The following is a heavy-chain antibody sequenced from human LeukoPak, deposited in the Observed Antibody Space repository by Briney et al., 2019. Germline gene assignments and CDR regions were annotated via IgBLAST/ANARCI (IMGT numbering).Heavy chain of an antibody. Sequence: PSETLSLTCTVSGGSIGSSSNWWGWIRQPPGKGPEWIANIYYSGSTNYNPSLKSRVTISADTSKNQFSLKLSSVTAADTAVYYCARHGPRYSSSWPFDYWGQGTLVTVSS. V-gene: IGHV4-39*01. J-gene: IGHJ4*02. CDR2: IYYSGST. D-gene: IGHD6-13*01. CDR3: ARHGPRYSSSWPFDY. CDR1: GGSIGSSSNW.